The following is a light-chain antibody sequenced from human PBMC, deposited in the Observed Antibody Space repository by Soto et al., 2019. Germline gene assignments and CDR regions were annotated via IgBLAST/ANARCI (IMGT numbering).Light chain of an antibody. Sequence: ERGWRQSPAARSLSRGERATLSWSSSQSVSSRYLAWYQQKTGQAHRLLMSGAYSRATGFPDRLRGSGYGTDFTLTISRLEPEHFALYHCQQYSSSLINFGQGTRLETK. CDR3: QQYSSSLIN. V-gene: IGKV3-20*01. J-gene: IGKJ5*01. CDR2: GAY. CDR1: QSVSSRY.